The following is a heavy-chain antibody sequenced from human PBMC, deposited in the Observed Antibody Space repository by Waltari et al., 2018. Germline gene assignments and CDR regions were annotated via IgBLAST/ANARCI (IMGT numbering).Heavy chain of an antibody. V-gene: IGHV3-7*01. CDR1: GFTFSNNW. CDR3: VREFALDY. CDR2: IDQDGSGK. J-gene: IGHJ4*02. Sequence: EVQLVESGGDLVQPGGSLRLSCVGSGFTFSNNWMSWVRQVPGKGLEWVANIDQDGSGKYYVDSVKGRFTSSRDNAKNSVYLQMSNLRVEDTALYYCVREFALDYWGQGTLVTVSS.